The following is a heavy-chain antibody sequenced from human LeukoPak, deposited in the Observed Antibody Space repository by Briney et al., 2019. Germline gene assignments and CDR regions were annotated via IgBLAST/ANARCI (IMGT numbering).Heavy chain of an antibody. V-gene: IGHV4-59*01. CDR2: IYYSGST. J-gene: IGHJ6*03. CDR1: GGSISSYY. Sequence: KPSETLSLTCTVSGGSISSYYWSWIRQPPGKGLEWIGYIYYSGSTNYNPSLKSRVTISVDTSKNQFSLKLSSVTAADTAVYYCARDRNYYGSGYYYMDVWGKGTTVTISS. D-gene: IGHD3-10*01. CDR3: ARDRNYYGSGYYYMDV.